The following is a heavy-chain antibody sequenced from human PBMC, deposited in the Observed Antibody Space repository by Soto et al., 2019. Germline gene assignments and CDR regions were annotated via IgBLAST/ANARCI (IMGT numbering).Heavy chain of an antibody. CDR1: GFTFNSYG. CDR2: IWYDGSNK. J-gene: IGHJ6*02. D-gene: IGHD6-19*01. CDR3: ARDSVAVAGTVYYYGMDV. V-gene: IGHV3-33*01. Sequence: QVQLVESGGGVVQPGRSLRLSCAASGFTFNSYGMHWVRQGPGKGLEWVAVIWYDGSNKYYADSVKGRFTISRDNSKNTLYLQMNSRRADDTAVYYCARDSVAVAGTVYYYGMDVWGQGTTVTVSS.